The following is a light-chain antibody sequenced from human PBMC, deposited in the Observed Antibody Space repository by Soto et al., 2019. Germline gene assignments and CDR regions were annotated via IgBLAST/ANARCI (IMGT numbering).Light chain of an antibody. J-gene: IGLJ1*01. CDR1: NIGSKS. Sequence: SYELTQPPSVSVAPGQTARVTCGGNNIGSKSVHWYQQKPGQAPVLVIFDDRDRPSRIPERFSGSNFGNTASLTISSVEAGDEADYYCQVWDSSSDHYVFGTGTKVT. CDR2: DDR. V-gene: IGLV3-21*02. CDR3: QVWDSSSDHYV.